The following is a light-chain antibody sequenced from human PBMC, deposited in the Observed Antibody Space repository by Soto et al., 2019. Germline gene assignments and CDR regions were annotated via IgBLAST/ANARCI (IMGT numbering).Light chain of an antibody. CDR2: RAS. V-gene: IGKV3-15*01. J-gene: IGKJ1*01. CDR1: QSLGGN. CDR3: QQYSNWPPWT. Sequence: EIVMTQSPATLAVSPGDTATLSCRASQSLGGNLAWYQQKPGQRPRLLIFRASSRATGVPARFSASGSGTEFTLTISGLQSEDFAIYYCQQYSNWPPWTFGPGTKVDIK.